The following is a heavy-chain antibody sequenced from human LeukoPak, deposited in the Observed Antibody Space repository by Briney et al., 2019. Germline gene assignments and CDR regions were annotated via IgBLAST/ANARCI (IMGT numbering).Heavy chain of an antibody. Sequence: GGSLRLSCAASGFTFSSYWMHWVRQAPGKGLVWVSRINSDGSSTSYADSVKGRFTISRDNSKNTLYLQMNSLRAEDTAVYYCAKDRGPIPHFDYWGQGTLVTVSS. CDR3: AKDRGPIPHFDY. J-gene: IGHJ4*02. V-gene: IGHV3-74*01. D-gene: IGHD3-10*01. CDR2: INSDGSST. CDR1: GFTFSSYW.